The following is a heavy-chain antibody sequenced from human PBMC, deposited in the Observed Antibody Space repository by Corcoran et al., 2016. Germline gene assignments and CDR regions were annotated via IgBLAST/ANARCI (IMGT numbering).Heavy chain of an antibody. CDR1: GFTVSSNY. CDR3: ARDGSSTSCSGLVGMDV. Sequence: EVQLVESGGGLIQPGGSLRLSCAASGFTVSSNYMSWVRQAPGKGLEWVSVIYSGGSTYYADSVKGRFTIYRDNSKNTLYLQMNSLRAEDTAVYYCARDGSSTSCSGLVGMDVWGQVTTVTVSS. D-gene: IGHD2-2*01. J-gene: IGHJ6*02. CDR2: IYSGGST. V-gene: IGHV3-53*01.